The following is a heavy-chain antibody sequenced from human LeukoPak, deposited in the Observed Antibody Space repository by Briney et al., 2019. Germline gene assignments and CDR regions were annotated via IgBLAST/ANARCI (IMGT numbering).Heavy chain of an antibody. J-gene: IGHJ4*02. V-gene: IGHV3-23*01. D-gene: IGHD6-6*01. CDR1: GFTFSRYA. Sequence: SGGSLRLSCAASGFTFSRYAMSWVRQAPGKGLEWVSGISGSGGSTYYADSVKGRFTISRDNSKNTLYLQMNSLRAEDTAVYYCAKEADPYSSSYYWGQGTLVTVSS. CDR3: AKEADPYSSSYY. CDR2: ISGSGGST.